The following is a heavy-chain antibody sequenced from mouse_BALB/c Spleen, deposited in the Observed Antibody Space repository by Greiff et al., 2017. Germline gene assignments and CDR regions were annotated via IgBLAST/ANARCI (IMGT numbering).Heavy chain of an antibody. Sequence: QVQLQQPGAELVKPGASVKMSCKASGYTFTSYNMHWVKQTPGQGLEWIGAIYPGNGDTSYNQKFKGKATLTADKSSSTAYMQLSSLTSEDSAVYYCARGEGYFDYWGQGTTLTVSS. J-gene: IGHJ2*01. CDR3: ARGEGYFDY. V-gene: IGHV1-12*01. CDR2: IYPGNGDT. CDR1: GYTFTSYN.